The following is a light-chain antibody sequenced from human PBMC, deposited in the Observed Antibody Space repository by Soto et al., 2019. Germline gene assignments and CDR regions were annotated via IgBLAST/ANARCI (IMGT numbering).Light chain of an antibody. CDR3: QRYNSAPIT. CDR2: GAS. J-gene: IGKJ5*01. Sequence: EIVLTQSQATLSVSPLARGSLXCRASQSVSTNLAWYQQKPGQAPRLLIYGASTRATGIPARFSGSGSGTDFTLTINSLQPEDVATYYCQRYNSAPITFGQGTRLEIK. V-gene: IGKV3-15*01. CDR1: QSVSTN.